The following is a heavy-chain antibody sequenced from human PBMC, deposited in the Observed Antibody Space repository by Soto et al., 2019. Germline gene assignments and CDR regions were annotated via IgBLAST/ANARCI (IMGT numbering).Heavy chain of an antibody. CDR2: IIPIFGRA. CDR3: ARDPLGIRGKQSPHPRDLYGMDV. V-gene: IGHV1-69*06. Sequence: QVQLVQSGAEVKKPGSSVKVSCKASGGTFSSYAISWVRQAPGQGLEWMGGIIPIFGRANYAQKFQGRVKITADKSTSPAYMELSSLRSEDTAVYYCARDPLGIRGKQSPHPRDLYGMDVWGQGTTVTVSS. CDR1: GGTFSSYA. J-gene: IGHJ6*02. D-gene: IGHD1-1*01.